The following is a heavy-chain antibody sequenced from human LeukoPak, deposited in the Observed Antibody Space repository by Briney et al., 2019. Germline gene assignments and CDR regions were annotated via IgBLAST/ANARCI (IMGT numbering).Heavy chain of an antibody. CDR3: ASWGPPGCSGGSCYFGY. D-gene: IGHD2-15*01. V-gene: IGHV3-7*01. J-gene: IGHJ4*02. Sequence: PGGSLRLSCAASGFTFSSYWMSWVRQAPGKGLEWVANIKQDGSEKYYVDSVKGRFTISRDNAKNSVYLQMKSLRAEDTAVYYCASWGPPGCSGGSCYFGYWGQETLVTVSS. CDR2: IKQDGSEK. CDR1: GFTFSSYW.